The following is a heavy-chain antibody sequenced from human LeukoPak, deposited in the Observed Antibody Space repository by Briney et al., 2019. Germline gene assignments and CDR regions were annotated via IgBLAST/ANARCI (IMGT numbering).Heavy chain of an antibody. CDR2: ISSSGSTI. Sequence: PGGSLRLSCAASGFTFSDYYMSWIRQAPGKGLEWVSYISSSGSTIYYADSVKGRFTISRDNAKNSLYLQMNSLRAEDTAVYYCARDRHLDYYDSSGLFDYWGQGTLVTVSS. V-gene: IGHV3-11*01. CDR3: ARDRHLDYYDSSGLFDY. J-gene: IGHJ4*02. CDR1: GFTFSDYY. D-gene: IGHD3-22*01.